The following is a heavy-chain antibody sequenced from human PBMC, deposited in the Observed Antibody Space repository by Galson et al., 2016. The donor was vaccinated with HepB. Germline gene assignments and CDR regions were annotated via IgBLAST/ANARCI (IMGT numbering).Heavy chain of an antibody. J-gene: IGHJ3*02. D-gene: IGHD3-16*02. CDR1: GFTFSTYW. V-gene: IGHV3-7*01. CDR2: VKEDGSEK. CDR3: ARIYHEYVWGSYRHVAFDI. Sequence: SLRLSCAASGFTFSTYWVTWVRQAPGKGLEWVANVKEDGSEKFYVDSVKGRFTISRDNTQNSLYLQMNSLRADDTAVYYCARIYHEYVWGSYRHVAFDIWGQGKMVTV.